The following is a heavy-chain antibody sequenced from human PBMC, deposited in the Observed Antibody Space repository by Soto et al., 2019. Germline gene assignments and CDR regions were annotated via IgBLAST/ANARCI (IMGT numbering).Heavy chain of an antibody. J-gene: IGHJ4*02. V-gene: IGHV4-31*03. Sequence: PSETLSLTCTVSGGSISSGGYYWSWIRQHPGKGLEWIGYIYYSGSTYYNPSLKSRVTISVDTSKNQFSLKLSSVTAADTAVYYCARDRHDISGWYGSHFDYWGQGTLVTVSS. CDR3: ARDRHDISGWYGSHFDY. CDR2: IYYSGST. D-gene: IGHD6-19*01. CDR1: GGSISSGGYY.